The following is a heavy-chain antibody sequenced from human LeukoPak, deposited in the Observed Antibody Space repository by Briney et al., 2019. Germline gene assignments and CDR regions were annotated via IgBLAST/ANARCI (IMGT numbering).Heavy chain of an antibody. Sequence: VASVKVSCKASGYAFTGYYMHWVRQAPGRGLEWMGWINPNSGGTNYAQKFQGRVTMTRDTSISTAYMELSRLRSDDTAVYYCARQYYYDSSGYYNWGGYWGQGTLVTVSS. CDR1: GYAFTGYY. J-gene: IGHJ4*02. V-gene: IGHV1-2*02. CDR2: INPNSGGT. CDR3: ARQYYYDSSGYYNWGGY. D-gene: IGHD3-22*01.